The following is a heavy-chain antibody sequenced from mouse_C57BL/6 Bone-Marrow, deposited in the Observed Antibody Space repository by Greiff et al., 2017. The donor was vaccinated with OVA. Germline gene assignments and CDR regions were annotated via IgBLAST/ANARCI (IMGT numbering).Heavy chain of an antibody. J-gene: IGHJ3*01. V-gene: IGHV5-12*01. CDR1: GFTFSDYY. CDR2: ISNGGGST. D-gene: IGHD2-4*01. CDR3: ARPGDYDEGPWCAY. Sequence: EVKLVESGGGLVQPGGSLKLSCAASGFTFSDYYMYWVRQTPEKRLEWVAYISNGGGSTYYPDTVKGRFTISRDNAKNTLYLQMSRLKSEDTAMYYCARPGDYDEGPWCAYWGQGTLVTVSA.